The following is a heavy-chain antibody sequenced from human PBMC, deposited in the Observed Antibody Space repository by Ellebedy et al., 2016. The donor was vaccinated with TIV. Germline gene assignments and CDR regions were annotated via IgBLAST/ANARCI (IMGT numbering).Heavy chain of an antibody. J-gene: IGHJ4*02. CDR3: ARIAPWQPTDD. D-gene: IGHD2-21*01. CDR1: GGSVSSTRYY. V-gene: IGHV4-39*01. Sequence: MPSETLSLTCGVSGGSVSSTRYYWAWIRQPPGKGLEWIGSVYYSGSPYYNPSFKSRVTLSADTSKNQFSLNLRTVTAADTAVYYCARIAPWQPTDDWGQGILVTVSS. CDR2: VYYSGSP.